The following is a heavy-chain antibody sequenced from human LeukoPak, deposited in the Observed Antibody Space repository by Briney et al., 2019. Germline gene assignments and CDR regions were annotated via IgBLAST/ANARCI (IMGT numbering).Heavy chain of an antibody. CDR3: AKGSSMVRDWDAFDV. V-gene: IGHV3-23*01. CDR1: GFTFSSYA. D-gene: IGHD3-10*01. CDR2: ISGSGGST. J-gene: IGHJ3*01. Sequence: PGGSLRLSCAASGFTFSSYAMSWVRQAPGKGLEWVSAISGSGGSTYYADSVKGRFTISRDNSKNTLFLQMNSLRAEDTSLYYCAKGSSMVRDWDAFDVWGQGTMVSVSS.